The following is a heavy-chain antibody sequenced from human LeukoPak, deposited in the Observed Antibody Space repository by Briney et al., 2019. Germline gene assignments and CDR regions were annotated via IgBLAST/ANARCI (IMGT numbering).Heavy chain of an antibody. J-gene: IGHJ4*02. Sequence: PGGSLRLSCPASGFTFSSYAMSWVRQAPGKGLEWVSAISGSGGSTYYADSVKGRFTIPRDNSKNTLYLQMNSLRAEDTAVYYCAKASGMAARFFDYWGQGTLVTVSS. CDR2: ISGSGGST. CDR3: AKASGMAARFFDY. CDR1: GFTFSSYA. V-gene: IGHV3-23*01. D-gene: IGHD6-6*01.